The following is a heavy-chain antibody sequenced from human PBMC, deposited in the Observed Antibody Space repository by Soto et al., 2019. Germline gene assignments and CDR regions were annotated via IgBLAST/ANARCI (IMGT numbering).Heavy chain of an antibody. Sequence: PGGSLRLSCAASGLTFSNYAMSWVRQAPGKGLEWVSYISSSSSSIYYADSVKGRFTISRDNAKNSLYLQMNSLRAEDTAVYYCARDRNDFWSGYPIWGQGTMVTVS. V-gene: IGHV3-48*01. J-gene: IGHJ3*02. CDR2: ISSSSSSI. CDR1: GLTFSNYA. CDR3: ARDRNDFWSGYPI. D-gene: IGHD3-3*01.